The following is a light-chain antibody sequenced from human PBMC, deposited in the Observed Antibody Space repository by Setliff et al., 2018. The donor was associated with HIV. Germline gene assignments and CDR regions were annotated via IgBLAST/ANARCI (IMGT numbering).Light chain of an antibody. CDR2: EVS. CDR3: SSYTSSTPLYG. Sequence: QSALAQPASVSGSPGQSITISCTGTSSDVGGYNYVSWYQQHPGKAPKLMIYEVSKRPSGVSNRFSGSKSGNTASLTISGLQAEDEADYYCSSYTSSTPLYGVGPGTKV. CDR1: SSDVGGYNY. J-gene: IGLJ1*01. V-gene: IGLV2-14*01.